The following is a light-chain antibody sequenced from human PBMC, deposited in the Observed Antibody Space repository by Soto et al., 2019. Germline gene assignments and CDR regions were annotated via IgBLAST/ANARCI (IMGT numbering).Light chain of an antibody. V-gene: IGKV3-20*01. J-gene: IGKJ2*01. Sequence: EIVLTQSPGTLSLSPGERGTLSCRASQSVSSSYLAWYQQKPGQAPRLLMYGASSRATGIPDRFSGSGSGTDFTLTISRLEPEDSAVYYCQQYGSSPRTFGQGTNLEIK. CDR3: QQYGSSPRT. CDR1: QSVSSSY. CDR2: GAS.